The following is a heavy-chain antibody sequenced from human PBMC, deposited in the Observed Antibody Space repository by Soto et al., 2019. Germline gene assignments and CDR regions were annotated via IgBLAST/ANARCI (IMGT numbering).Heavy chain of an antibody. Sequence: GRYLRLSCGASGLTLGNYWMTWVRQAPGKGLEWVANIKGDGSAKSYLDSVRGRFTVSRDNAENSLFLQMNILRAEDTALYYCARDVSPGSSGCYLDAFDIWGQGTMVTVSS. CDR1: GLTLGNYW. D-gene: IGHD6-25*01. V-gene: IGHV3-7*05. CDR3: ARDVSPGSSGCYLDAFDI. CDR2: IKGDGSAK. J-gene: IGHJ3*02.